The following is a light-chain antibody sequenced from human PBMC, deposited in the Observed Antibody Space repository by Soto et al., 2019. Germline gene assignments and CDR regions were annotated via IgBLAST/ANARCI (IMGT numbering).Light chain of an antibody. CDR2: GAS. Sequence: EIVLTQSPGTLSLCPGERATLSCRASQSVSSSYLAWYQQKPGQAPRLLIYGASSRATGIPDRFSGSGSGTDFPLTISRLEPEDFAVYYCQQSGTSPPTFGPGTKVDIK. J-gene: IGKJ3*01. V-gene: IGKV3-20*01. CDR1: QSVSSSY. CDR3: QQSGTSPPT.